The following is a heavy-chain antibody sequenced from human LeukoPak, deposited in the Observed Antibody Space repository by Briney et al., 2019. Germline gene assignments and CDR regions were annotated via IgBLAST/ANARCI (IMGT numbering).Heavy chain of an antibody. CDR2: IFRIGST. Sequence: SETLSLTCTVSGFSITTGYYWAWILQPTGKRLEWIVTIFRIGSTYYNPSLKSRVTISVDTSKNQFSLKLSSVTAADTALYYCARVIDVAAAGYFDSWGQGTQVTVSS. CDR1: GFSITTGYY. V-gene: IGHV4-38-2*02. D-gene: IGHD6-13*01. CDR3: ARVIDVAAAGYFDS. J-gene: IGHJ4*02.